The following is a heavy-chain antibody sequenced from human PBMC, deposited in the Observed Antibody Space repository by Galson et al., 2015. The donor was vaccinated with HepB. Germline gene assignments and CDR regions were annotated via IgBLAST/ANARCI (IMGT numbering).Heavy chain of an antibody. CDR1: GVSISSYY. Sequence: SETLSLTCVVSGVSISSYYWSWVRQPPGKGLEWIGFIYYGGSTNYNPSLKSRVTISIDTSKNQFSLKLSSVTAADTAVYYCAKGRDFWSGFQTFGIWGQGTTVTVSS. D-gene: IGHD3-3*01. V-gene: IGHV4-59*01. J-gene: IGHJ3*02. CDR3: AKGRDFWSGFQTFGI. CDR2: IYYGGST.